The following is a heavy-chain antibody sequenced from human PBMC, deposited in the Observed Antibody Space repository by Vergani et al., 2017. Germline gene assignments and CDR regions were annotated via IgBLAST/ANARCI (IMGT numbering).Heavy chain of an antibody. D-gene: IGHD5-12*01. CDR3: ARGGDIVATINEASGFDY. CDR1: GFTFSSYG. V-gene: IGHV3-30*03. J-gene: IGHJ4*02. Sequence: QVQLVESGGGVVQPGRSLRLSCAASGFTFSSYGMHWVRQAPGKGLEWVAVISYDGSNKYYADSVKGRFTISRDNSKTTLYLQMNSLRAEDTAVYYCARGGDIVATINEASGFDYWGQGTLVTVSS. CDR2: ISYDGSNK.